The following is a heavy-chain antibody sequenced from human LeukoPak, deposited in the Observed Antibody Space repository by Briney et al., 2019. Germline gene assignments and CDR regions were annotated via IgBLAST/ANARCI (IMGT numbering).Heavy chain of an antibody. V-gene: IGHV4-59*01. CDR3: ARVKGFGESQALDL. CDR2: TYDSGST. J-gene: IGHJ3*01. CDR1: GGSISGYF. Sequence: PSETLSLTCTVSGGSISGYFWSWIRQPPGKGLEWIGYTYDSGSTTYNPSLKSRVTISVDMSKSQFSLKLSSVTAADTADYYCARVKGFGESQALDLWGQGTVVSVSS. D-gene: IGHD3-10*01.